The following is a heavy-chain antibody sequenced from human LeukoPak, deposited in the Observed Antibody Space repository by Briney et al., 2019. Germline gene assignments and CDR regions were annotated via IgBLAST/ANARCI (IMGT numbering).Heavy chain of an antibody. J-gene: IGHJ3*01. CDR3: AGNLGPFDV. Sequence: GGSLRLSCAASGFTFNDFAMTWVRQAPGKGLEWVSTIADAGTYYADSVKGRFIISRDNSKNMLYLQLNSLRADDTAMYYCAGNLGPFDVRGHGTMVTVSS. CDR1: GFTFNDFA. D-gene: IGHD3-16*01. V-gene: IGHV3-23*01. CDR2: IADAGT.